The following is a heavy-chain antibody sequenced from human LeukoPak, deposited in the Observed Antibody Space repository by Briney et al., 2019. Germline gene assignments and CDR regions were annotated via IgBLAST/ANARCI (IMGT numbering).Heavy chain of an antibody. J-gene: IGHJ5*02. CDR1: GFTFSSYSMN. CDR3: ARLVAAKLTFDP. CDR2: IYYSGST. D-gene: IGHD2-15*01. V-gene: IGHV4-59*04. Sequence: PGGSLRLSCAASGFTFSSYSMNWVRQAPGKELQWISSIYYSGSTYYNPFLRSRVTMSVDTSKNQFSLKLTYVTAADTAVYYCARLVAAKLTFDPWGQGTLVTVSS.